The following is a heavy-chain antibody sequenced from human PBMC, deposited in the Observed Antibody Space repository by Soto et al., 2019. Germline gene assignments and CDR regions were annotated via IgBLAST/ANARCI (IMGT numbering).Heavy chain of an antibody. D-gene: IGHD3-16*02. CDR1: GGTFSAYA. CDR2: ILPLSGTS. J-gene: IGHJ6*02. CDR3: ARTNPTKYYDYVWGDYRREGMDV. Sequence: QLQLVQSGAEVKKPGSSVKVSCKASGGTFSAYAISWVRQAPGQGLEWMGGILPLSGTSNYTQRFQGRVTISADKSTSTGYMELSSLRSDDTAVYYCARTNPTKYYDYVWGDYRREGMDVWGQGTTVTVSS. V-gene: IGHV1-69*06.